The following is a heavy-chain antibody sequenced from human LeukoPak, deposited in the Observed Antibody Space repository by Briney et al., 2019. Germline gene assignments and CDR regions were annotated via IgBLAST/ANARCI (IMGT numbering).Heavy chain of an antibody. CDR2: INTNTGNP. J-gene: IGHJ4*02. CDR3: ARSNNDGDYLGVGFDY. D-gene: IGHD4-17*01. V-gene: IGHV7-4-1*02. Sequence: ASVKVSCTASGYTFSSYAMNWVRQAPGQGLEWMGWINTNTGNPTYAQGFTGRFVFSLDTSVSTAYLQISSLQAEDTAVYNCARSNNDGDYLGVGFDYWGQGTLVTVSS. CDR1: GYTFSSYA.